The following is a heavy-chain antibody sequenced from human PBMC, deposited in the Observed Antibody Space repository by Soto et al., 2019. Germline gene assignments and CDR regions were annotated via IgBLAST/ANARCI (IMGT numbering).Heavy chain of an antibody. CDR2: IRSKAYGGTT. J-gene: IGHJ4*02. CDR1: GFTFGDYA. CDR3: TRDFKAGSSSRRSFDY. Sequence: PGGSLRLSCTASGFTFGDYAMSWFRQAPGKGLEWVGFIRSKAYGGTTEYAASVKGRFTISRDDSKSIAYLQMNSLKTEDTAVYYCTRDFKAGSSSRRSFDYWGQGTLVTVSS. D-gene: IGHD6-6*01. V-gene: IGHV3-49*03.